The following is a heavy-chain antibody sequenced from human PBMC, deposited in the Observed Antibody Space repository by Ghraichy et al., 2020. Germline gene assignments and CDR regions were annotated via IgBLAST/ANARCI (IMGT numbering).Heavy chain of an antibody. D-gene: IGHD1-7*01. Sequence: SCAASGFTFSNFGMHWVRQAPGKGLECVAVISYDGSNKYYADSVKGRFTISRDNSKNTLYLQMNSPRAEDTAVYYCAKAGYSWNYPIDYWGQGTLVTVSS. V-gene: IGHV3-30*18. CDR2: ISYDGSNK. J-gene: IGHJ4*02. CDR1: GFTFSNFG. CDR3: AKAGYSWNYPIDY.